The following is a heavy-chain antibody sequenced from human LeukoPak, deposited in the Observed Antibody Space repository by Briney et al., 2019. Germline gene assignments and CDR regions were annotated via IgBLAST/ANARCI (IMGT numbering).Heavy chain of an antibody. CDR2: INSDGITI. V-gene: IGHV3-74*01. Sequence: PGGSLRLSCAASGFTFSNYWIQWVRQVPGKGLMWVSRINSDGITITYADSVKGRFTISRDNAKNTVYLQMNSLTAEDTAVYHCIASTITTRDFWGQGTLVTVSS. J-gene: IGHJ4*02. CDR3: IASTITTRDF. D-gene: IGHD5/OR15-5a*01. CDR1: GFTFSNYW.